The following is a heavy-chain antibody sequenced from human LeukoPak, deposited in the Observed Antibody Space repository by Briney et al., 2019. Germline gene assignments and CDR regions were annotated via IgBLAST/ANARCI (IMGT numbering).Heavy chain of an antibody. J-gene: IGHJ5*02. CDR2: INHSGST. D-gene: IGHD3-3*01. Sequence: SETLSLTCAVYGGSFSGYYWSWIRQPPGKGLEWIGEINHSGSTNYNPSLRSRVTISVDTSRNQFSLKLSSVTAADTAVYYCARGRKIFGVVIMVDPWGQGTLVTVSS. V-gene: IGHV4-34*01. CDR1: GGSFSGYY. CDR3: ARGRKIFGVVIMVDP.